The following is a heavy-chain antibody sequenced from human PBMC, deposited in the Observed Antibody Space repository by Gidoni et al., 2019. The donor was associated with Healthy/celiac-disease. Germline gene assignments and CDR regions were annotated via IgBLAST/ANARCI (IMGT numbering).Heavy chain of an antibody. J-gene: IGHJ6*02. D-gene: IGHD4-17*01. CDR1: GFTFRSYA. CDR3: AKDQMTSYYYGMDV. CDR2: ISVSGGST. V-gene: IGHV3-23*04. Sequence: EVQLVESGGGLVQPGGSLIRSCAASGFTFRSYALRWVRQAPGKGLEWVSAISVSGGSTYYAESVKGRFTISRDNAKNTLYLQMNSLRAEDTAVYYCAKDQMTSYYYGMDVWGQGTTVTVSS.